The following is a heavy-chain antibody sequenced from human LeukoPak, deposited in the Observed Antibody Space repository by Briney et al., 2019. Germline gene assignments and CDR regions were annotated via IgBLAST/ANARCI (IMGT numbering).Heavy chain of an antibody. CDR1: GSTFATDS. D-gene: IGHD3-16*01. Sequence: GGSLRLSCAASGSTFATDSMNWVSQAPGKGLEWVSSISSSSYHIYYADSVKGRFTISRDNGKNSLYLQMNSLRAEDTAVYYCAKVSFGTSDAFDIWGQGTMVTVSS. J-gene: IGHJ3*02. CDR2: ISSSSYHI. CDR3: AKVSFGTSDAFDI. V-gene: IGHV3-21*01.